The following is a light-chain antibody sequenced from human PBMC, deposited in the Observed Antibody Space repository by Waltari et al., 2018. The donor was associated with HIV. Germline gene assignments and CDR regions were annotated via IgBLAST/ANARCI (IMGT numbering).Light chain of an antibody. CDR2: RNN. CDR1: SFNIGSNF. V-gene: IGLV1-47*01. Sequence: QSVLTQPPSASGTPGQRVTIRCSGSSFNIGSNFVYWYQQPPGAAPKLLIYRNNQRPSGVPDRFSGSKSGTSASLAISGLRSEDEADYYCAAWDDSLSGFYVVGTGTKVNVL. J-gene: IGLJ1*01. CDR3: AAWDDSLSGFYV.